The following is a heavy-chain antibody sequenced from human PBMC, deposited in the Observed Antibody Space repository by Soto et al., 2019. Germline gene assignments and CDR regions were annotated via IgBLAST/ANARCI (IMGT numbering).Heavy chain of an antibody. D-gene: IGHD6-19*01. CDR3: ARRDRQQWLVRGYFQQ. CDR1: GFTFSSYG. J-gene: IGHJ1*01. CDR2: MSFDGSNK. Sequence: GGSLRLSCAASGFTFSSYGMHWVRQTPGKGLEWVAAMSFDGSNKYYSDSVKGRFTISRDNSKNTLYLQMNSLRAEDTAVYYRARRDRQQWLVRGYFQQWGQGTLVTV. V-gene: IGHV3-30*03.